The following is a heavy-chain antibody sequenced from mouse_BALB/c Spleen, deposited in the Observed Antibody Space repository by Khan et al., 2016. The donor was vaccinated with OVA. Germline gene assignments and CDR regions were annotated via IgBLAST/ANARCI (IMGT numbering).Heavy chain of an antibody. CDR2: INPTSGYT. J-gene: IGHJ2*01. Sequence: VQLQESGAELAKPGASVKMSCKASGYTFTTYWMHWVKQRPGQGLEWIGYINPTSGYTDYNQKFKDKATLTADKYSRTAYMQLSSLTSDDSAGYYWARDRIDYWGQGTTLTVSS. V-gene: IGHV1-7*01. CDR3: ARDRIDY. CDR1: GYTFTTYW.